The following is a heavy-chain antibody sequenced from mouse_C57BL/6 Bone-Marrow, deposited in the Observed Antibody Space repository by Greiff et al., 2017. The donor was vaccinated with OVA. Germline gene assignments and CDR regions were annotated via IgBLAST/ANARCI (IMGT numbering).Heavy chain of an antibody. CDR2: IYPRSGNT. J-gene: IGHJ2*01. V-gene: IGHV1-81*01. D-gene: IGHD1-1*01. CDR3: ARIITTVEDY. CDR1: GYTFTSYG. Sequence: QVQLQQSGAELARPGASVKLSCKASGYTFTSYGISWVKQRTGQGLEWIGAIYPRSGNTSYNEKFKGKATLTADKSSSTAYMELRSLTSEDSSVYYCARIITTVEDYWGQGTTLTVSS.